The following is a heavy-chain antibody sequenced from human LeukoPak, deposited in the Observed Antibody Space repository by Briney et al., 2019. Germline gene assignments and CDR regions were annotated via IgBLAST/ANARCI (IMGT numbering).Heavy chain of an antibody. D-gene: IGHD6-19*01. CDR1: GCTFISYN. V-gene: IGHV3-21*01. CDR3: AKNLRDSGWYSSYYYYYMDV. CDR2: IISSSSSYK. Sequence: GGSLRLSCAAPGCTFISYNMNWVRQAPGKGLEWVSSIISSSSSYKYYADSVKGRFTVSRDNAKNSLYLQMNSLRAEDTAVYYCAKNLRDSGWYSSYYYYYMDVWGKGTTVTVSS. J-gene: IGHJ6*03.